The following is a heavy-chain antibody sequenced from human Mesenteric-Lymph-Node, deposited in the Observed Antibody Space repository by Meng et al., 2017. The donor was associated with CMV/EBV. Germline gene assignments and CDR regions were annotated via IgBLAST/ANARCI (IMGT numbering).Heavy chain of an antibody. Sequence: GGSLRLSCAASGFTVNINFMWWVRRTPGKGLEWVSVIYDGGGTHYADSVKGRFIISRDISKNTLYLQMNSLRVDDTAVYYCARGRFDYWGQGTLVTVSS. J-gene: IGHJ4*02. D-gene: IGHD5-24*01. V-gene: IGHV3-53*01. CDR1: GFTVNINF. CDR3: ARGRFDY. CDR2: IYDGGGT.